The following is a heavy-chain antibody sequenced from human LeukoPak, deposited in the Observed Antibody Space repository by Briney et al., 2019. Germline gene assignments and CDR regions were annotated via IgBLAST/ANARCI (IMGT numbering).Heavy chain of an antibody. CDR1: GGSISSYY. J-gene: IGHJ3*02. CDR2: IYYSGST. D-gene: IGHD3-10*01. Sequence: SETLSLTCTVSGGSISSYYWSWIRQPPGKGLEWIGYIYYSGSTNYNPSLKSRVTISVDTSKNQFSLKLSSVTAADTAVYYCARHTLYYGSGSRVGPVAFDIWGQGTMVTVSS. CDR3: ARHTLYYGSGSRVGPVAFDI. V-gene: IGHV4-59*08.